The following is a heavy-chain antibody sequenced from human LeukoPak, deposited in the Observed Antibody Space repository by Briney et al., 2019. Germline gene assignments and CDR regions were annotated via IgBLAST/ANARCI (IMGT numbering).Heavy chain of an antibody. CDR3: AGPLGSPYFHH. CDR1: GFTFSDYY. D-gene: IGHD3-10*01. Sequence: GGSLRLSCAASGFTFSDYYMSWIRQAPGKGLEWVSYISSSGSTIYYADSVKGRFTISRDNAKNSLYLQMNSLGVEDTAVYYCAGPLGSPYFHHWGQGTLVTVSS. CDR2: ISSSGSTI. J-gene: IGHJ1*01. V-gene: IGHV3-11*04.